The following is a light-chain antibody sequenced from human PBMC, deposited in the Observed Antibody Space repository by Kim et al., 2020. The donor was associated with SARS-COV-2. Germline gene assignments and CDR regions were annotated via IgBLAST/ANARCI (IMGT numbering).Light chain of an antibody. V-gene: IGKV3-11*01. CDR3: QQRDNWPYT. Sequence: LSPGERATLSCRASQSVNSDLAWYEHKPGQAPRLLIYDISNRATGIPARFSGSGTGTDFTLTISSLETEDSAVYYCQQRDNWPYTFGQGTKLEI. J-gene: IGKJ2*01. CDR1: QSVNSD. CDR2: DIS.